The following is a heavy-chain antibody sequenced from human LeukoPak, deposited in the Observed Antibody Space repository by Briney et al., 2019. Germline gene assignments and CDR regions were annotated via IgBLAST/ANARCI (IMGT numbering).Heavy chain of an antibody. CDR3: ASSRAGTLKVHNWFDP. Sequence: GESLKISCKGSGYSFSSYWISWVRQMPGKGLEWMGRIDPTDSYTDYSPSFQGHVTISVDRSISTAYLQWSSLKASDTAMYFCASSRAGTLKVHNWFDPWGQGCLVTVSS. CDR1: GYSFSSYW. V-gene: IGHV5-10-1*01. D-gene: IGHD6-19*01. CDR2: IDPTDSYT. J-gene: IGHJ5*02.